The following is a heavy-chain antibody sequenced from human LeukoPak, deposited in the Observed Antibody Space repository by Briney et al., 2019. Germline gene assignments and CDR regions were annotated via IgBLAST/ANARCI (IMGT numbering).Heavy chain of an antibody. D-gene: IGHD4-17*01. V-gene: IGHV3-23*01. CDR1: GFTFSNYA. J-gene: IGHJ3*02. CDR3: AKDPTTVVANAFHI. Sequence: GGSLRLSCAASGFTFSNYAMSWVRQAPGKGLEWVSLISPTSSHTYYADSVKGRFTISRDNSKNTLYLQMDSLRGEDTAIYYCAKDPTTVVANAFHIWGQGTMVTVSS. CDR2: ISPTSSHT.